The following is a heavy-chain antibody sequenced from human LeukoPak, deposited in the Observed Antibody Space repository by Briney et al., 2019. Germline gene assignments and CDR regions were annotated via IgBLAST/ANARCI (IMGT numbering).Heavy chain of an antibody. CDR1: GFTFSDYY. CDR3: AKAPRGEQLDELFDY. D-gene: IGHD6-6*01. CDR2: ISGSGGST. Sequence: PGGSLRPSCAASGFTFSDYYMSWVRQAPGKGLEWVSAISGSGGSTYYADSVKGRFTISRDNSKNTLYLQMNSLRAEDTAVYYCAKAPRGEQLDELFDYWGQGTLVTVSS. V-gene: IGHV3-23*01. J-gene: IGHJ4*02.